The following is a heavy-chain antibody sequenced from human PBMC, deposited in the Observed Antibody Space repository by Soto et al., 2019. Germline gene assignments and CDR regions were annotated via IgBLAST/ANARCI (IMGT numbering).Heavy chain of an antibody. Sequence: GASVKVSCKASGGTFSSYAISWVRQAPGQGLEWMGGIIPIFGTANYAQKFQGRVTITADESTSTAYMELSSLRSEDTAVYYCARAKYYDFWSGSSPFDYWGQGTLVTVSS. D-gene: IGHD3-3*01. J-gene: IGHJ4*02. CDR2: IIPIFGTA. CDR1: GGTFSSYA. V-gene: IGHV1-69*13. CDR3: ARAKYYDFWSGSSPFDY.